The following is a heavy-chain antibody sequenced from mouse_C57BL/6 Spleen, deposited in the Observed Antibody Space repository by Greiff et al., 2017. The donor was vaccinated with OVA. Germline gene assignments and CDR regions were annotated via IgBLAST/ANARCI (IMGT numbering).Heavy chain of an antibody. Sequence: EVKLVESGEGLVKPGGSLKLSCAASGFTFSSYAMSWVRQTPEKRLEWVAYISSGGDYIYYADTVKGRFTISRDNARNTLYLQMSSLKSEDTAMYYCTRVDYYGSEGYFDVWGTGTTVTVSS. CDR3: TRVDYYGSEGYFDV. CDR1: GFTFSSYA. CDR2: ISSGGDYI. D-gene: IGHD1-1*01. J-gene: IGHJ1*03. V-gene: IGHV5-9-1*02.